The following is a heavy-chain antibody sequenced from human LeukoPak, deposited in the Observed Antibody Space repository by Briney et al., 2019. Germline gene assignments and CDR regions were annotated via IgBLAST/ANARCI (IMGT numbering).Heavy chain of an antibody. Sequence: GGSLRLSCEASGFTFSSYWMHWVRQVPGKGLVWVSHINSDGSSTRYADSVKGRFTISRDNAKNTLYLQMNSLRAEGTAVYYCAELTSMVEQYWGQGTLVTVSS. V-gene: IGHV3-74*01. J-gene: IGHJ4*02. CDR2: INSDGSST. D-gene: IGHD3-10*01. CDR1: GFTFSSYW. CDR3: AELTSMVEQY.